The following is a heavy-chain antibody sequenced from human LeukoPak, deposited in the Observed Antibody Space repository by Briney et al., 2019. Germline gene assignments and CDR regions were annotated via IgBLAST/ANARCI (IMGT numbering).Heavy chain of an antibody. CDR2: ISFDGSDK. D-gene: IGHD3-9*01. CDR3: AKSSPILRYFDWLSGMDY. J-gene: IGHJ4*02. Sequence: GGSLRLSCAASGFTFRSYGMHWVRQAPGKGLERAAVISFDGSDKYFADSVKGRFTISRDNSKNPLYLQMNSLRAEDTAVYYCAKSSPILRYFDWLSGMDYWGQGTLVTVSS. V-gene: IGHV3-30*18. CDR1: GFTFRSYG.